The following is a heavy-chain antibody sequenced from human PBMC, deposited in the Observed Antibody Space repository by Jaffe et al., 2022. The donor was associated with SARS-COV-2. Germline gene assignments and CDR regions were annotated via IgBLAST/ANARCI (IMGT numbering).Heavy chain of an antibody. CDR1: GFTFSSYS. J-gene: IGHJ6*02. D-gene: IGHD2-2*01. CDR2: ISSSSSYI. CDR3: ALQEGPDGYYYYGMDV. V-gene: IGHV3-21*01. Sequence: EVQLVESGGGLVKPGGSLRLSCAASGFTFSSYSMNWVRQAPGKGLEWVSSISSSSSYIYYADSVKGRFTISRDNAKNSLYLQMNSLRAEDTAVYYCALQEGPDGYYYYGMDVWGQGTTVTVSS.